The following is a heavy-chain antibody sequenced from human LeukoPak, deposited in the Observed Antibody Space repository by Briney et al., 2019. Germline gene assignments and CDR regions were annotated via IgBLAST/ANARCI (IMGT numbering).Heavy chain of an antibody. J-gene: IGHJ5*02. CDR3: ARVGTRMIAVAGDNWFDP. Sequence: SVKVSCKASGGTFSTFSNYPICWVRQAPGQGLEWMGGIIPIFGTANYAQKFQGRVTITADESTSTAYMELSSLRSEDTAVYYCARVGTRMIAVAGDNWFDPWGQGTLVTVSS. CDR2: IIPIFGTA. CDR1: GGTFSTFSNYP. V-gene: IGHV1-69*13. D-gene: IGHD6-19*01.